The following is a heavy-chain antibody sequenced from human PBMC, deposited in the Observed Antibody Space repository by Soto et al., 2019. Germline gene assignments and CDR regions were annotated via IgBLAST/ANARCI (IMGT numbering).Heavy chain of an antibody. CDR1: LFIVSDNS. CDR3: ATRMTTAPY. V-gene: IGHV3-66*01. CDR2: IYSGGGT. D-gene: IGHD4-17*01. Sequence: EVRLVQPGGGLVQPGGSLRLSCAASLFIVSDNSMSWVRQAPGKGLEWVSLIYSGGGTDYAEPVKGRFTISRDNSKNTLYLQMNSLKAEDTGIYYCATRMTTAPYWGQGTVVTVSS. J-gene: IGHJ4*02.